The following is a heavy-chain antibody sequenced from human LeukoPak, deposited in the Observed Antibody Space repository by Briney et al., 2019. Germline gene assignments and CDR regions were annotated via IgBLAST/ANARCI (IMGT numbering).Heavy chain of an antibody. CDR1: GYTFTGFY. CDR2: INPNSCGT. V-gene: IGHV1-2*02. J-gene: IGHJ3*02. CDR3: ARIRYCSGGSCYPSVTAFDI. Sequence: ASVKVSCKASGYTFTGFYMHWVRQAPGQGLEGMGWINPNSCGTNDEQKCQGRVTMTRDPSISPAYMDLSRLRSDDTVVYSCARIRYCSGGSCYPSVTAFDIWGQGTMVTVSS. D-gene: IGHD2-15*01.